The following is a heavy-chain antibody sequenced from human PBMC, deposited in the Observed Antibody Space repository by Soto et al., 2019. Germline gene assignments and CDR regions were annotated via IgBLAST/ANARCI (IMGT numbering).Heavy chain of an antibody. Sequence: PGGSLRLSCAASGFTFSSQWMSWVRQAPGKGLEWVANIKPDGSERDYVDSLKGRFTISRDNDENSLYLQMNDLRVEDTAVYYCSRHSSSLPGPHDYWGPGTLVTVSS. V-gene: IGHV3-7*05. J-gene: IGHJ4*02. CDR3: SRHSSSLPGPHDY. D-gene: IGHD6-13*01. CDR2: IKPDGSER. CDR1: GFTFSSQW.